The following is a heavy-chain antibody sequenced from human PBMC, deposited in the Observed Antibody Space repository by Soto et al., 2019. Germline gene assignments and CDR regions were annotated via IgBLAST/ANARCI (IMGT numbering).Heavy chain of an antibody. CDR1: GYTFSGFY. CDR3: VRDGTKTLRDWFDP. Sequence: GASVKVSCKTSGYTFSGFYIHWVRQAPGQGLESMGWIYPDSGGTDYAQKFQGRVTMTRDTSISTAYMELRSVTAADTAVYYCVRDGTKTLRDWFDPWGQGISVTVSS. V-gene: IGHV1-2*02. J-gene: IGHJ5*02. D-gene: IGHD1-1*01. CDR2: IYPDSGGT.